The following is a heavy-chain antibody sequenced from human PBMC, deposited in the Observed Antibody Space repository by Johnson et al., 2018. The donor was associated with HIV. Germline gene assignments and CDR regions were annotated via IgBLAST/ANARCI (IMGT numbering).Heavy chain of an antibody. Sequence: VQLVESGGGVVRPGGSLRLSCAASGFKFDDHGMSWVRQPPGKGLEWVSAISGGGGCSRHYADSVTGRFPISRDNAKNSLYLQMNSLRAEDTAVYYCARDMVQGVDTASNAFDIWGQGTMVTVSS. CDR3: ARDMVQGVDTASNAFDI. CDR1: GFKFDDHG. D-gene: IGHD3-10*01. V-gene: IGHV3-20*04. J-gene: IGHJ3*02. CDR2: ISGGGGCSR.